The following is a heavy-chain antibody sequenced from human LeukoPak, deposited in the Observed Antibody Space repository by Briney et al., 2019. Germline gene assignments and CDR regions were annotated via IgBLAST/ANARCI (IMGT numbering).Heavy chain of an antibody. J-gene: IGHJ4*02. CDR3: ASGELWLAI. Sequence: SETLSLTCTVSGGSISSYYWSWIRQPPGKGLEWIGEINHSGSTNYNPSLKSRVTISVDTSKNQFSLKLSSVTAADTAVYYCASGELWLAIWGQGTLVTVSS. CDR1: GGSISSYY. D-gene: IGHD5-18*01. V-gene: IGHV4-34*01. CDR2: INHSGST.